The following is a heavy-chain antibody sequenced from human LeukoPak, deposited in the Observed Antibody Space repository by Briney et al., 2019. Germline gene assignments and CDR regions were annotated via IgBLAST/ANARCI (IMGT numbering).Heavy chain of an antibody. CDR1: GGSFSGYY. CDR2: INHSGST. D-gene: IGHD2-2*02. Sequence: SETLSLTCAVYGGSFSGYYWSWIRQPPGKGLEWIGEINHSGSTNYNPSLKSRVTISVDTSKNQFSLKLTSVTAADTAVYYCARGPYCSTTTCYKDWARDAEYFQHWGQGTLVTVSS. V-gene: IGHV4-34*01. CDR3: ARGPYCSTTTCYKDWARDAEYFQH. J-gene: IGHJ1*01.